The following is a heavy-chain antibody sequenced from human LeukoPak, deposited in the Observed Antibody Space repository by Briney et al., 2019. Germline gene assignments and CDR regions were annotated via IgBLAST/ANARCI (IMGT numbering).Heavy chain of an antibody. Sequence: PGGSLRLSCAASGFTFSTYEMNWVRQAPGKGLEWVSYISSGGSPIYYADSVKGRFTISRDNAKNSLYLPMNSLRTEDTAVYYCARDAPSGYSSVNDYWGQGTLVTVSS. J-gene: IGHJ4*02. CDR2: ISSGGSPI. CDR3: ARDAPSGYSSVNDY. V-gene: IGHV3-48*03. CDR1: GFTFSTYE. D-gene: IGHD6-19*01.